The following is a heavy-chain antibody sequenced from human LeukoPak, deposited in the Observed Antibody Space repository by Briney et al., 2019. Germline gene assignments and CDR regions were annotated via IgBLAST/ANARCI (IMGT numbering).Heavy chain of an antibody. CDR1: GGSFSGYY. D-gene: IGHD6-13*01. V-gene: IGHV4-34*01. Sequence: PSETLSLTCAVYGGSFSGYYWSWIRQPPGKGLEWIGEINHSGSTNYDPSLKSRVTISVDTSKNQFSLKLSSVTAADTAVYYCARGRVGSGWYDWFDPWGQGTLVTVSS. CDR3: ARGRVGSGWYDWFDP. CDR2: INHSGST. J-gene: IGHJ5*02.